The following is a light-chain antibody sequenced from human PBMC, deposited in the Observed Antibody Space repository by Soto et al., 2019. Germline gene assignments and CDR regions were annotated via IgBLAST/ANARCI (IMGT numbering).Light chain of an antibody. Sequence: DIQMPQSPSTLSASVGDRVTVTCRASQSISSWLAWYQQKAGKAPKLLIYKASALESGVPSRFSGSGSGKEFTLTISSLEPEDFATYYCQHYNTYPWTFGQGTKVEIK. J-gene: IGKJ1*01. CDR2: KAS. CDR1: QSISSW. V-gene: IGKV1-5*03. CDR3: QHYNTYPWT.